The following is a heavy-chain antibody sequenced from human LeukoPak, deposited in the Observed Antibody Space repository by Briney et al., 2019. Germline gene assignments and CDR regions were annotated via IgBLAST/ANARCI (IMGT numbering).Heavy chain of an antibody. J-gene: IGHJ4*02. CDR3: ARENYYDSSGYTTYPDY. CDR2: ISAYNGNT. Sequence: ASVKVSCKASGYTFTSYGISWVRQAPGQGLEWMGWISAYNGNTNYAQKLQGRVTMTTDTSTSTAYMELRSLRSDDTAVYYCARENYYDSSGYTTYPDYWGQGTLVTVSS. CDR1: GYTFTSYG. V-gene: IGHV1-18*01. D-gene: IGHD3-22*01.